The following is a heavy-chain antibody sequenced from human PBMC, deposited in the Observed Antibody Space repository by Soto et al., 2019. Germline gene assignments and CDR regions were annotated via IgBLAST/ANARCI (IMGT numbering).Heavy chain of an antibody. Sequence: ASVKVSCKASGYTFTSYGIHRVRQAPGQRLEWMGWINAANGDTKYSPKFQGRVTITRDTSASTAYMELSSLRSEDTAVYYCVRRHVSATGIDWFDHWGQGTLVTVSS. D-gene: IGHD6-13*01. J-gene: IGHJ5*02. V-gene: IGHV1-3*01. CDR2: INAANGDT. CDR3: VRRHVSATGIDWFDH. CDR1: GYTFTSYG.